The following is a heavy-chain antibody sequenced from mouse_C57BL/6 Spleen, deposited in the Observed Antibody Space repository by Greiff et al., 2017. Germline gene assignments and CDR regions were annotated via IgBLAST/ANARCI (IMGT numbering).Heavy chain of an antibody. CDR3: ATNWNYAMDY. D-gene: IGHD4-1*01. CDR1: GYTFTSYG. V-gene: IGHV1-58*01. Sequence: VHVKQSGAELVRPGSSVKMSCKTSGYTFTSYGIHWVKQRPGQGLEWIGYIYIGNGYTEYNEKFKGKATLTSDTSSSTAYMQLSSLTSEDSAIYVCATNWNYAMDYWGQGTSVTVSS. CDR2: IYIGNGYT. J-gene: IGHJ4*01.